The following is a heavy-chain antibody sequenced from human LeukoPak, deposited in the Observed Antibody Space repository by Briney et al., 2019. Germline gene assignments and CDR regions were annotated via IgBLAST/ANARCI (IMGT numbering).Heavy chain of an antibody. CDR2: IIPIFGTT. CDR1: VGTFSSYA. Sequence: ASVKVSCKASVGTFSSYAISWVRQSPGQGPEWMGGIIPIFGTTNYAQKFQGGVTIPADESTSTAHMEPSSLRSEDTAVYYCARGSGTRDFWSGYQTVYYYGMDVWGQGTTVTDSS. V-gene: IGHV1-69*13. J-gene: IGHJ6*02. CDR3: ARGSGTRDFWSGYQTVYYYGMDV. D-gene: IGHD3-3*01.